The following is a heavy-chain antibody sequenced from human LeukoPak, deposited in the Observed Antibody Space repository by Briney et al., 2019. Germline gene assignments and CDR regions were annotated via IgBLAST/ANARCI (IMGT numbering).Heavy chain of an antibody. D-gene: IGHD6-13*01. CDR3: ARGAGTSWFDY. J-gene: IGHJ4*02. V-gene: IGHV1-2*02. CDR1: GYTFTAYY. Sequence: ASVKVSCKASGYTFTAYYMHWVRQAPGQGLEWTGWIDPNSGGTNFAQKFQGRVTMTRDTSIITAYMELSRLTSDDTAVYYCARGAGTSWFDYWGQGTLVIVSS. CDR2: IDPNSGGT.